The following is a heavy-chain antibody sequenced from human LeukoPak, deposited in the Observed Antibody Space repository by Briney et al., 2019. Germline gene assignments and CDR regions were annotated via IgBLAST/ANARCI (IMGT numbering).Heavy chain of an antibody. Sequence: KESGPTLVKPTQTLTLTCTFSGFSLSTSGVGVGWIRQPPGKALEWLALIYWNDDKRYSPSLKSRLTTTKDTSKNQVVLTMTNMDPVDTATYYCAQIVPYYYDSSGYYYYFDYWGQGTLVTVSS. CDR3: AQIVPYYYDSSGYYYYFDY. J-gene: IGHJ4*02. CDR2: IYWNDDK. V-gene: IGHV2-5*01. CDR1: GFSLSTSGVG. D-gene: IGHD3-22*01.